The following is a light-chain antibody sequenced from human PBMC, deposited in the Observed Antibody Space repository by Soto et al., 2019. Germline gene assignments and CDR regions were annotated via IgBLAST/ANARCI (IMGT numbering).Light chain of an antibody. CDR1: QRLLHTNGYTF. V-gene: IGKV2-28*01. Sequence: FVMTQSPLSLPVTPGEPASISCTSSQRLLHTNGYTFLDWYLQKPGQSPQLLIYLGSNRASGVPDRFSGSGSGTNFTLKISRVEAVDVGVYYCMQALQTPWTFGQGTKVDIK. CDR3: MQALQTPWT. J-gene: IGKJ1*01. CDR2: LGS.